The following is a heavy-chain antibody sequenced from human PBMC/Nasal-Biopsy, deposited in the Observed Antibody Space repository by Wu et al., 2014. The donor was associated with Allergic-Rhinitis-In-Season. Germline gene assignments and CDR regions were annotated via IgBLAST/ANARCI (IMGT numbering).Heavy chain of an antibody. CDR2: IYHSGST. Sequence: TLSLTCAVSGGSIISGGYSWSWIRQPPGKGLEWIGYIYHSGSTYYNPSLKSRVTISVDRSKNQFSLKLSSVTAADTAVYYCARSQTASGDYDWFDYWGQGTLVTVSS. CDR3: ARSQTASGDYDWFDY. J-gene: IGHJ4*02. CDR1: GGSIISGGYS. D-gene: IGHD4-17*01. V-gene: IGHV4-30-2*01.